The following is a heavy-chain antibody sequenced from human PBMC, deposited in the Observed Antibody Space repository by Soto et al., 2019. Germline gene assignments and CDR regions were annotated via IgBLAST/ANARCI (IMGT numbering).Heavy chain of an antibody. CDR1: GYTFTSYA. CDR2: INAGKGKT. D-gene: IGHD3-3*01. CDR3: ARARFLGWSPRFDYYYYMDV. V-gene: IGHV1-3*01. Sequence: ASVKVSCKASGYTFTSYAMHWVRQAPGQRLEWMGWINAGKGKTKYSQKFQGRVTITRDTSARKAYMKLSSLRSEDTAVYYCARARFLGWSPRFDYYYYMDVWGKGTTVTVSS. J-gene: IGHJ6*03.